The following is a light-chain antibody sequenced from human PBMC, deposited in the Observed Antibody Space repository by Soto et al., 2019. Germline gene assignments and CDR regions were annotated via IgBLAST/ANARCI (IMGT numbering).Light chain of an antibody. V-gene: IGLV2-14*01. CDR2: EVH. CDR3: ASYLTTSPLEV. Sequence: QSALTQPASVSGSPGQSITISCTGTNSDVGGYSYVSWYRQYPGEAPRLLIYEVHYRPSGVSSRFSGSKSGNTASLTISGLQAADEADYYCASYLTTSPLEVFGTGTKVTVL. CDR1: NSDVGGYSY. J-gene: IGLJ1*01.